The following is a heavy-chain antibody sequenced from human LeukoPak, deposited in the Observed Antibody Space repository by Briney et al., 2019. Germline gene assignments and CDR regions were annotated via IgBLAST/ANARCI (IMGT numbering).Heavy chain of an antibody. CDR2: ISAYNGNT. V-gene: IGHV1-18*01. Sequence: ASVKVSCKASGYTFTSYGISWVRQAPAQGLEWMGWISAYNGNTNYAQKLQGRVTITTDTSTSTAYMELRSLRSDDTAVYYCAREGGGKSRRDFDIWGQGTMVTVSS. CDR3: AREGGGKSRRDFDI. D-gene: IGHD4-23*01. CDR1: GYTFTSYG. J-gene: IGHJ3*02.